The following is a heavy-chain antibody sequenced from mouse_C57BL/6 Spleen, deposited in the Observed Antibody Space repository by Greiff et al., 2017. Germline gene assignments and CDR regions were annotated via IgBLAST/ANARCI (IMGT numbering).Heavy chain of an antibody. CDR2: IRLKSDNYAT. CDR3: TALTGTAWFAY. V-gene: IGHV6-3*01. CDR1: GFTFSNYW. J-gene: IGHJ3*01. D-gene: IGHD4-1*01. Sequence: EVMLVESGGGLVQPGGSMKLSCVASGFTFSNYWMNWVRQSPEKGLEWVAQIRLKSDNYATHYAESVKGRFTISRDDSKSSVYLQMNNLRAEDTVIYYCTALTGTAWFAYWGQGTLVTVSA.